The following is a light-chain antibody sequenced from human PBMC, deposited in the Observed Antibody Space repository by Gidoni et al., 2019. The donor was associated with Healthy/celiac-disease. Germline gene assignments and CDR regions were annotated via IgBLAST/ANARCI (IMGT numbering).Light chain of an antibody. V-gene: IGLV1-40*01. J-gene: IGLJ3*02. CDR3: QSYDSSLSGYWV. Sequence: QSVLTQPPSVSGAPGQRVTISCPGSSSNIGAGYDVHWYQQLPRTAPKLLIYGNSNRPSGVPDRFSGSKSGTSASLAITGLQAEDEADYYCQSYDSSLSGYWVFGGGTKLTVL. CDR2: GNS. CDR1: SSNIGAGYD.